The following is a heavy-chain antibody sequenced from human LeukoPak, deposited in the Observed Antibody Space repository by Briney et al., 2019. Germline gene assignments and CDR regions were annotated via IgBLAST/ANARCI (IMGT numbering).Heavy chain of an antibody. CDR3: GRWSGGSAWLYHYGMDV. CDR2: ISAYNGNT. Sequence: GASVKVSCKASGYTFTSYGISWVRQAPGQGLEWMGWISAYNGNTNSAQQFQGRVTMTTDTSTTTAYMDLRSLRSDDTAVYYCGRWSGGSAWLYHYGMDVWGQGTTVTVSS. CDR1: GYTFTSYG. J-gene: IGHJ6*02. V-gene: IGHV1-18*01. D-gene: IGHD6-19*01.